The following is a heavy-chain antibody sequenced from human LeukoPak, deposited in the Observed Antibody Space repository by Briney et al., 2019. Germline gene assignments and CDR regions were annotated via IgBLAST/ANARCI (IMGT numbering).Heavy chain of an antibody. CDR1: GITFSSYG. V-gene: IGHV3-23*01. Sequence: GGTLRLSCAASGITFSSYGMSWVRQAPGKGLEWVSSISSTGGTTYYADSVKGRFTISRDNSKNTLYLQMNSLRAEDTAIYYCARDRPWFGATITGGAFDIWGEGTMVTDSS. CDR3: ARDRPWFGATITGGAFDI. J-gene: IGHJ3*02. CDR2: ISSTGGTT. D-gene: IGHD3-10*01.